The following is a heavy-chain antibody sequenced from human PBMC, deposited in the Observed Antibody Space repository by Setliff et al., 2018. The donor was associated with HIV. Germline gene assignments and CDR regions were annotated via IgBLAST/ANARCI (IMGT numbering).Heavy chain of an antibody. CDR1: GGSFSGYY. CDR3: SREGGTGRSSWYGAYWYYP. Sequence: SETLSLTCAVYGGSFSGYYWTWIRQPPGKGLEWIGDINHSGKTNYNRSLKSRVTISLDTSNNPFSLRLTSVTAADTAVYYCSREGGTGRSSWYGAYWYYPWGQGTLVTVSS. J-gene: IGHJ5*02. V-gene: IGHV4-34*01. D-gene: IGHD6-13*01. CDR2: INHSGKT.